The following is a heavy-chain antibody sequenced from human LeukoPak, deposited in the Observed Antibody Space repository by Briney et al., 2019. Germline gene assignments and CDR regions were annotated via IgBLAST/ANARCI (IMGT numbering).Heavy chain of an antibody. CDR2: IYYSGST. J-gene: IGHJ4*02. D-gene: IGHD6-19*01. Sequence: PSETLSLTCAVYGGSFSGYYWSWIRQPPGKGLEWIGYIYYSGSTNYNPSLKSRVTISVDTSKNQFSLKLSSVTAADTAVYYCARDRGGDSSGSSDLDYWGQGTLVTVSS. V-gene: IGHV4-59*01. CDR3: ARDRGGDSSGSSDLDY. CDR1: GGSFSGYY.